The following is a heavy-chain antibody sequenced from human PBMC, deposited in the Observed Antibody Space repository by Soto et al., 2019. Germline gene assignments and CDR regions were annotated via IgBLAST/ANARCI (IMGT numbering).Heavy chain of an antibody. CDR2: ISNGGSDK. CDR3: ASGEGRYGHDTGFDY. J-gene: IGHJ4*02. V-gene: IGHV3-30*03. Sequence: QMQLVESGGGAVQPGRSLRLSCAASGFIFSNHGIHWVRQAPGKGLEWLADISNGGSDKWYADSVKGRFTISRDNSKNTVSLQMNGLRLEDTALYYCASGEGRYGHDTGFDYWGQGTLVTVSS. D-gene: IGHD5-12*01. CDR1: GFIFSNHG.